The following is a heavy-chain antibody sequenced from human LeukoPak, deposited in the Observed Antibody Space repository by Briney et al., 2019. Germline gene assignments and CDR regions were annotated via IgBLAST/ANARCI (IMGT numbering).Heavy chain of an antibody. J-gene: IGHJ4*02. CDR3: ARERGHSGSYYESDPVLDY. D-gene: IGHD1-26*01. CDR1: GGSISSSSYY. CDR2: IYYSGST. V-gene: IGHV4-39*07. Sequence: KPSETLSLTCTVSGGSISSSSYYWGWIRQPPGKGLEWIGSIYYSGSTYYNPSLKSRVTISVDTSKNQFSLKLSSVTAADTAVYYCARERGHSGSYYESDPVLDYWGQGTLVTVSS.